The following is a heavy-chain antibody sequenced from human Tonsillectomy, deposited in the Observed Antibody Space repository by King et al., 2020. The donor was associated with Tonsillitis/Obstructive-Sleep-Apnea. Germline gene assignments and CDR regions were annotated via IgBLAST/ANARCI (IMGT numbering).Heavy chain of an antibody. CDR2: IWYDGSNK. CDR3: ARVAKGDLSHIDY. CDR1: GFTFSSYG. D-gene: IGHD2-21*02. V-gene: IGHV3-33*01. Sequence: VQLVESGGGVVQPGRSLRLSCAASGFTFSSYGMHWVRQPPGKGLEGVAVIWYDGSNKYYADSWKGRFTISRDNSKNTLYLQINSLRAEDTAVYYCARVAKGDLSHIDYWGQGTLVTVSP. J-gene: IGHJ4*02.